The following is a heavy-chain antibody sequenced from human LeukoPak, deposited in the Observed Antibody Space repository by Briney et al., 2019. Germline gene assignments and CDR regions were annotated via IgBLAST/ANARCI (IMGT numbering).Heavy chain of an antibody. CDR1: GFTFSDYY. D-gene: IGHD3-10*01. J-gene: IGHJ4*02. V-gene: IGHV3-11*04. CDR2: ISSSGSTI. Sequence: GGSLRLSCAASGFTFSDYYMSWIRQAPGKGLEWVSYISSSGSTIYYADSVKGRFTISRDNSKNTLYLQMNSLRAEDTAVYYCAKGADLWFGELSPPLDYWGQGTLVTVSS. CDR3: AKGADLWFGELSPPLDY.